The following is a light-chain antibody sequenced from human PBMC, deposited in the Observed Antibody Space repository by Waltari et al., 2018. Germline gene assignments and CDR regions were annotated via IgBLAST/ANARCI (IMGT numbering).Light chain of an antibody. V-gene: IGKV2-28*01. J-gene: IGKJ5*01. CDR3: MEALQSVT. CDR2: LGS. CDR1: QSLLHSNGYNY. Sequence: DIVMTQSPLSLPVTPGEPPSISCRSSQSLLHSNGYNYLDWYRQKPGQSPQILIYLGSNRASGVPDRFFGSGSGTDFTLHISRVEAEDAGVYYCMEALQSVTFGQGTRLEIK.